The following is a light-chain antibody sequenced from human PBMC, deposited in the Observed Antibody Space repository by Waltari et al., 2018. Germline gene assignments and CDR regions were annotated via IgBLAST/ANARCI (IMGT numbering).Light chain of an antibody. CDR2: WAS. J-gene: IGKJ4*01. CDR3: QQYYTMPLT. V-gene: IGKV4-1*01. Sequence: IGMAQSSDSLAVSLGERATINCKSSQSFLYRSNSKDYLAWYQQKPGQLPKLLIYWASTRESGVPDRFSGSGSGTDFTLTISSLQAEDVAVYYCQQYYTMPLTFGGGTKVEIK. CDR1: QSFLYRSNSKDY.